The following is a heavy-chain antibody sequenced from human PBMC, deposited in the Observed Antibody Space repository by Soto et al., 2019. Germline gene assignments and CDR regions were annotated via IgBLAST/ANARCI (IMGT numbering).Heavy chain of an antibody. CDR1: GGSISSYD. V-gene: IGHV4-59*12. J-gene: IGHJ6*02. Sequence: SETLCLTCTVSGGSISSYDWSWIRQPPGKGLEWIGYIYYNGNTNYNPSLKSRVTISVDTSKNQFSLKLSSVTAADTAVYYCAGSGYYHNSGMDVWGQGTTVTVSS. CDR3: AGSGYYHNSGMDV. CDR2: IYYNGNT. D-gene: IGHD3-22*01.